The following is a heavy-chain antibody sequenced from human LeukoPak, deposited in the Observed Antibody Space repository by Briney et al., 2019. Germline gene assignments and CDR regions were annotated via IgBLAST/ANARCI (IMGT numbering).Heavy chain of an antibody. CDR2: ISAYNGNT. CDR1: GYTFTSYG. J-gene: IGHJ4*02. Sequence: ASVKVSCKASGYTFTSYGISWVRQAPGQRLEWMGWISAYNGNTNYAQKLQGRVTLTADTSTSTAYMELRSLISDDTAVYYCARDPTNTSGRYAYFDYWGQGSLVSVSS. D-gene: IGHD6-19*01. CDR3: ARDPTNTSGRYAYFDY. V-gene: IGHV1-18*01.